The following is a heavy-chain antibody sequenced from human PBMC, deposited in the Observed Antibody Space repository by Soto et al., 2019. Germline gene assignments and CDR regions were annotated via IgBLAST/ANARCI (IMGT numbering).Heavy chain of an antibody. Sequence: ASVKVSCKASGYTFSKYGISWVRQAPGQGLEYMGWISGYIDHTHYAQNLQGRVTLTTDRSTSTAYMELRSLRSDDTAVYFCAGEGTSGHAFDIWGKGKMVPVPS. V-gene: IGHV1-18*01. CDR3: AGEGTSGHAFDI. CDR2: ISGYIDHT. D-gene: IGHD2-8*01. J-gene: IGHJ3*02. CDR1: GYTFSKYG.